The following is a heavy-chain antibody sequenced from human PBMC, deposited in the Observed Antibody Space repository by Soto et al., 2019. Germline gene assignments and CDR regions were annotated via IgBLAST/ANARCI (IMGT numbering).Heavy chain of an antibody. J-gene: IGHJ6*02. CDR2: ISYDGSNK. CDR1: GFTFSSYA. V-gene: IGHV3-30-3*01. CDR3: ATVIDFWSGSSYDYYGMDV. Sequence: GGSLRLSCAASGFTFSSYAMHWVRQAPGKGLEWVAVISYDGSNKYYADSVKGRFTISRDNSKNTLYLQMNSLRAEDTAVYYCATVIDFWSGSSYDYYGMDVWGQWTTVTVSS. D-gene: IGHD3-3*01.